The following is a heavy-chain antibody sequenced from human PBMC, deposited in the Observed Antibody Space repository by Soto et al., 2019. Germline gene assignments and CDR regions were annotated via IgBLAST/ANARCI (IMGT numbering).Heavy chain of an antibody. CDR3: VRADIQHFGH. J-gene: IGHJ4*02. V-gene: IGHV1-46*01. CDR1: GFTFSNYY. CDR2: ISPMSNYT. Sequence: ASVKVSCKASGFTFSNYYIHWVRQAPDRGLEWMGMISPMSNYTRYTQRFQGRVTMTRDTSTSTAFLELTKLTSEDTAVFYCVRADIQHFGHWGQGALVTVSS. D-gene: IGHD2-2*01.